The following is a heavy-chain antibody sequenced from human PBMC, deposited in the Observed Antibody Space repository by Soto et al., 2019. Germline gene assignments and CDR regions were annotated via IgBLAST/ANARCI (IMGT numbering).Heavy chain of an antibody. CDR3: ARSSYWNYVWAFDS. Sequence: GGSLRLSCAASGFTFSSYDMHWVRQATGKGLEWVSAIGTAGDTYYPGSVKGRFTISRENAKNSLYLQMNSLRAEDTAVYYCARSSYWNYVWAFDSWGQGTMVTVSS. J-gene: IGHJ3*02. V-gene: IGHV3-13*01. CDR2: IGTAGDT. D-gene: IGHD1-7*01. CDR1: GFTFSSYD.